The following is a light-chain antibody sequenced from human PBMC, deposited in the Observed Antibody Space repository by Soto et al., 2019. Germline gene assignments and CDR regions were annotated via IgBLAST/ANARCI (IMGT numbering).Light chain of an antibody. CDR1: QSGLISSSNKNY. CDR2: WAS. CDR3: QHRGT. J-gene: IGKJ2*01. V-gene: IGKV4-1*01. Sequence: DIVMTQSQDSLAVSLGERATINCKSSQSGLISSSNKNYLGWYKQKPGQPPKLLISWASTRESGVPDRFSGSGSGTDFTLTISSLQAEDVAVYYCQHRGTFGQGTKLEIK.